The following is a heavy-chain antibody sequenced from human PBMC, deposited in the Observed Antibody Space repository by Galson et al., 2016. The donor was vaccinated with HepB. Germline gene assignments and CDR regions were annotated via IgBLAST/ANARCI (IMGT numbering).Heavy chain of an antibody. J-gene: IGHJ5*01. CDR3: ARRTYYDMRFDS. V-gene: IGHV4-4*02. Sequence: LTCVISAGSISSRHYWRWVRQTPGKGLEWIGEIFHRGPTNLNPSLESRVTISVDMSENQFSLRLTSVTAADTALYYCARRTYYDMRFDSWGQGTLVTVSS. CDR1: AGSISSRHY. CDR2: IFHRGPT. D-gene: IGHD3-22*01.